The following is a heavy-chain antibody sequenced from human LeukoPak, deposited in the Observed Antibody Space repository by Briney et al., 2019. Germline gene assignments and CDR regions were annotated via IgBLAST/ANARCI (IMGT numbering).Heavy chain of an antibody. CDR2: INPNSGGT. Sequence: GASVKVSCKASGYTFTGYYMHWVRQAPGQGLEWMGWINPNSGGTNYAQKFQGRVTMTRDTSISTAYMELSSLRSEDTAVYYCARDVTRIAAAGTGGFDYWGQGTLVTVSS. V-gene: IGHV1-2*02. J-gene: IGHJ4*02. D-gene: IGHD6-13*01. CDR1: GYTFTGYY. CDR3: ARDVTRIAAAGTGGFDY.